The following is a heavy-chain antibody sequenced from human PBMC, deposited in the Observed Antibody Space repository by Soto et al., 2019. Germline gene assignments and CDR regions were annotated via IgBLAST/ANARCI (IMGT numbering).Heavy chain of an antibody. CDR2: IYSSGST. CDR1: GCTIRSGGYY. J-gene: IGHJ4*02. D-gene: IGHD3-22*01. Sequence: PSETLSLSCPVSGCTIRSGGYYWRWLRQHPGKGLEWIVYIYSSGSTYYNPSLKSRVTISVDTSKNQFSLKLSSVTAADTAVYYCARGGLDYYDSSGYYYYFDYWVQGTLVTVS. V-gene: IGHV4-31*03. CDR3: ARGGLDYYDSSGYYYYFDY.